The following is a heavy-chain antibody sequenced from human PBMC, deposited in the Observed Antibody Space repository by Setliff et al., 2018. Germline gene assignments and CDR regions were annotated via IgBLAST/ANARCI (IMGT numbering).Heavy chain of an antibody. V-gene: IGHV1-69*13. D-gene: IGHD5-18*01. CDR2: TTPIFTTA. CDR3: ARSPFPVDTVMVTTFDS. CDR1: RGTFSNYA. Sequence: ASVKVSCKTSRGTFSNYAISWVRQAPGQGLEWMGGTTPIFTTANYAQKFQGRVTITADESTSTAYMELSSLKSEDTAVYYCARSPFPVDTVMVTTFDSWGQGTLVTVSS. J-gene: IGHJ4*02.